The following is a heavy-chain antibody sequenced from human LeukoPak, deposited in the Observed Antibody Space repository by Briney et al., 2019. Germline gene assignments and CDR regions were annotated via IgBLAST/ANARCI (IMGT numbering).Heavy chain of an antibody. Sequence: GRSLRLSCAASGFTFSSYAMHWVRQAPGKGLEWVAVISYDGSNKYYADSVKGRFTISRDNSKNTLYLQMNSLRAEDTAVYYCARGKATVTDLGAFDPWGQGTLVTVSS. D-gene: IGHD4-11*01. CDR2: ISYDGSNK. CDR1: GFTFSSYA. V-gene: IGHV3-30*01. CDR3: ARGKATVTDLGAFDP. J-gene: IGHJ5*02.